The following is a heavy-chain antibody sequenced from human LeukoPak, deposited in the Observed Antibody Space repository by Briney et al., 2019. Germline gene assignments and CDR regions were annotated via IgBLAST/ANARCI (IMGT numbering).Heavy chain of an antibody. CDR1: GFTFDDYA. CDR2: ISWDSGGI. CDR3: AKDMSSGGYDALDI. V-gene: IGHV3-9*01. Sequence: GGSLRLSCATSGFTFDDYAMHWVRQAPGKGLEWVSGISWDSGGIGYADSVKGRFTISRDNAKKSLYLQMNSLRPGDTALYYCAKDMSSGGYDALDIWGQGTMVTVSS. D-gene: IGHD2-15*01. J-gene: IGHJ3*02.